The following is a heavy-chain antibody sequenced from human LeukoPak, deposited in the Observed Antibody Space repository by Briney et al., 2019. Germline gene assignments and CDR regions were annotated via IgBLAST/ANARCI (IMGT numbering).Heavy chain of an antibody. CDR3: XXSRDVFNLLDY. D-gene: IGHD5-24*01. J-gene: IGHJ4*02. V-gene: IGHV3-64*01. Sequence: GGSLRLSCAASGFTFSTYVMNWVRQAPGKGLEHVSSITSDGGSTYYASSVKGRFTVSRDNSKNTLYLQMGRLRVEDIAVYYXXXSRDVFNLLDYWGQGTLVTVSS. CDR1: GFTFSTYV. CDR2: ITSDGGST.